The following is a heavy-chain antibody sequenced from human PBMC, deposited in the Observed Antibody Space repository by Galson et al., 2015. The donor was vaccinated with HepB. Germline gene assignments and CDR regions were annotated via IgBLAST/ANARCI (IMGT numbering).Heavy chain of an antibody. CDR3: ARDSKYYDYTGGALDF. D-gene: IGHD3-22*01. V-gene: IGHV3-30*09. CDR2: ISSDGSHK. J-gene: IGHJ3*01. CDR1: GFTFSNYI. Sequence: SLRLSCAASGFTFSNYIMYWVRQAPGKGLEWVALISSDGSHKYYADSVKGRFAISRDNSWNSLYLQMYNVRGEDTAVYYCARDSKYYDYTGGALDFWGQGTMVTVSS.